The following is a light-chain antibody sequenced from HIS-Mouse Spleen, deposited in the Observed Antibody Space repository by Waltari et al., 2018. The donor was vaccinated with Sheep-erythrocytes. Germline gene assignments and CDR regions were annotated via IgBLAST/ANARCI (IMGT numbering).Light chain of an antibody. CDR2: WAS. CDR1: PRVLYSSNNKNY. V-gene: IGKV4-1*01. Sequence: DIVMTQSPDSLAVSLGERATITCQSSPRVLYSSNNKNYLAWYQQKPGQPPKLLIYWASTRESGVPDRFSGSGSGTDFTLTISSLQPEDFATYYCQQSYSTPPLTFGGGTKVEIK. J-gene: IGKJ4*01. CDR3: QQSYSTPPLT.